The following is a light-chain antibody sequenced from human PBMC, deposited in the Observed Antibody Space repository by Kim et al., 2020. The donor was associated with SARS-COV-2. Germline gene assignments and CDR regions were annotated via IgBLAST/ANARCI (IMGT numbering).Light chain of an antibody. CDR2: QAS. V-gene: IGKV1-5*03. CDR3: KQYETYWT. Sequence: DIQMTQSPSTLSAFVGDRVTMTCRASQSVDGWLAWYQQKPGKAPRLLIYQASKLASGVPSMFSGSGSGTDFTLTVSNLQSDDSAVYYCKQYETYWTFGPGTRVEIK. CDR1: QSVDGW. J-gene: IGKJ1*01.